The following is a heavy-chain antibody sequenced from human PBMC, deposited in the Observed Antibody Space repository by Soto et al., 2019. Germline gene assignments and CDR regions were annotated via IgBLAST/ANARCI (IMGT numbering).Heavy chain of an antibody. CDR1: GFTFSSYG. V-gene: IGHV3-33*01. CDR3: ARDLLDGDYYYYGMDV. CDR2: IWYDGSNK. D-gene: IGHD3-3*01. J-gene: IGHJ6*02. Sequence: PGGSLRLSCAASGFTFSSYGMHWVRQAPCKGLEWVAVIWYDGSNKYYADSVKGRFTISRDNSKNTLYLQMNSLRAEDTAVYYCARDLLDGDYYYYGMDVWGQGTTVTVSS.